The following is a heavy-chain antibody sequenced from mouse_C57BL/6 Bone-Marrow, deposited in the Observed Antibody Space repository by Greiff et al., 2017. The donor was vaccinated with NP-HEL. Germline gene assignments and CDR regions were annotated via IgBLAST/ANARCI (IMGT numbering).Heavy chain of an antibody. D-gene: IGHD2-1*01. V-gene: IGHV1-63*01. J-gene: IGHJ2*01. Sequence: QVQLQQSGAELVRPGPSVKMSCKASGYTFTNYWIGWAKQRPGHGLEWIGDIYPGGGYTNYNEKFKGKATLTADKSSSTAYMQFSSLTSEDSAIYYCARRREIYYYFDYWGQGTTLTVSS. CDR1: GYTFTNYW. CDR2: IYPGGGYT. CDR3: ARRREIYYYFDY.